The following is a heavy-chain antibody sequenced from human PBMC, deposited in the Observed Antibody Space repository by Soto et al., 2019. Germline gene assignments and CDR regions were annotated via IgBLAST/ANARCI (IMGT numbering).Heavy chain of an antibody. D-gene: IGHD3-10*01. CDR1: GYTFRNYV. J-gene: IGHJ6*02. Sequence: QVQLVQSGAEVKKPGASVKVSCQASGYTFRNYVMNWVRQAPGQRLQWMGWINTGNGNAQYSRNFQGRVTITWDISASTAYMELSSRRSEDTAVSCCARSVVVRGVITPYCYGGIDVWGQGTMVTVSS. CDR2: INTGNGNA. V-gene: IGHV1-3*04. CDR3: ARSVVVRGVITPYCYGGIDV.